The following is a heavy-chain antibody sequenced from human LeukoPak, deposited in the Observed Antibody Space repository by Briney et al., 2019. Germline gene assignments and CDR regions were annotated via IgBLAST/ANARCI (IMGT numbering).Heavy chain of an antibody. CDR3: AKRLVPRGSSSWYYFDY. CDR1: GFTFNSYA. Sequence: GGSLRLSCVASGFTFNSYAMSWVRQTPGKGLEWVSGISSSGGSTYYADSVKGRFTISRDNSKNTLYLQMNSLRAEDTAVYYCAKRLVPRGSSSWYYFDYWGQGTLVTVSS. J-gene: IGHJ4*02. V-gene: IGHV3-23*01. CDR2: ISSSGGST. D-gene: IGHD6-13*01.